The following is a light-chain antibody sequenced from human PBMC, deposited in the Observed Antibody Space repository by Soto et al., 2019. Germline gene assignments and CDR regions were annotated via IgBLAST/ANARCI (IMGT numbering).Light chain of an antibody. J-gene: IGLJ1*01. CDR1: SSDVGSYNL. V-gene: IGLV2-23*01. CDR2: EGS. Sequence: QSVLTQPASVSGSPGQSISISCTGTSSDVGSYNLVSWYQQHPGTAPKLMIYEGSKRPSGVSNRFSGSKSGNTASLTISGLQDEDEADYYCCSYAGSSTYVFGTGTKGTVL. CDR3: CSYAGSSTYV.